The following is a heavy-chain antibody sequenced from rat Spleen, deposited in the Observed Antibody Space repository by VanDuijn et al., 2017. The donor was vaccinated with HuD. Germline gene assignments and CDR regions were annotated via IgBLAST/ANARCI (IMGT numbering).Heavy chain of an antibody. CDR3: TREDGGSGFAY. J-gene: IGHJ3*01. CDR1: GFTFNNYW. V-gene: IGHV5-31*01. CDR2: ISYDGINT. D-gene: IGHD1-11*01. Sequence: EVQLVESGGGLVQPGGSLKLSCVASGFTFNNYWMTWIRQAPGRGLEWVSTISYDGINTYYRDSVKGRFTLSRDNAKSTLYLQMGSLRSEDTATYYCTREDGGSGFAYWGQGTLVTVSS.